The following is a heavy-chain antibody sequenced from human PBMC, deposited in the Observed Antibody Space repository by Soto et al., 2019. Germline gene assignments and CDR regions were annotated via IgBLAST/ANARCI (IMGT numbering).Heavy chain of an antibody. CDR3: ARLMTTVVMVHAFAI. Sequence: SETLSLTCAAYGGSFSGYYWSWIRQPPGKGLEWIGEINHSGSTNYNPSLKSRVTISVDTSKNQFSLKLSSVTAADTAVYYCARLMTTVVMVHAFAIWGQGTMVTVSS. J-gene: IGHJ3*02. V-gene: IGHV4-34*01. CDR1: GGSFSGYY. CDR2: INHSGST. D-gene: IGHD4-17*01.